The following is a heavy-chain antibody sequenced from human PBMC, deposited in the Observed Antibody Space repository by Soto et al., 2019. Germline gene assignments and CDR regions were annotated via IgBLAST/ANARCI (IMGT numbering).Heavy chain of an antibody. Sequence: PGESLKISCKGSGYSFTSYWIGWVRQMPGKGLEWMGIIYPGDSDTRYSPSFQGQVTISADKSISTAYLQWSSLKASDTAMYYCARQGAVGYCSSTSCYFGYWGDGTLVTASS. CDR2: IYPGDSDT. J-gene: IGHJ4*01. CDR3: ARQGAVGYCSSTSCYFGY. D-gene: IGHD2-2*01. V-gene: IGHV5-51*01. CDR1: GYSFTSYW.